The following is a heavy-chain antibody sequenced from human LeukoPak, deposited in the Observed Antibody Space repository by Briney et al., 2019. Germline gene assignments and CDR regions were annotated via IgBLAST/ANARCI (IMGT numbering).Heavy chain of an antibody. Sequence: GGSLRLSCAASGFYFSSYSMNWVRQAPGKGLEWVSDISSSSSTIYYADSVKGRFTISRDNAKNSLYLQMNSLRAEDTAVYYCARRSITMIVGFDYWGQGTLVTVSS. CDR2: ISSSSSTI. CDR3: ARRSITMIVGFDY. CDR1: GFYFSSYS. V-gene: IGHV3-48*04. J-gene: IGHJ4*02. D-gene: IGHD3-22*01.